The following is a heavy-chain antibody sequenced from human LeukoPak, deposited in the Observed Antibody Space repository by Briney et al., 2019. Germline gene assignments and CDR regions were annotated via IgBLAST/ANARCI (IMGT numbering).Heavy chain of an antibody. Sequence: ASETLSLTCTVSGGSISSSSYYWGWIRQPPGKGLEWIGSIYYSGSTYYNPSLKSRVTISVDTSKNQFSLKLSSVTAADTAVYFCARGMAAAYDYNWFDPWGPGTLVTVSS. V-gene: IGHV4-39*07. D-gene: IGHD5-12*01. CDR2: IYYSGST. CDR1: GGSISSSSYY. J-gene: IGHJ5*02. CDR3: ARGMAAAYDYNWFDP.